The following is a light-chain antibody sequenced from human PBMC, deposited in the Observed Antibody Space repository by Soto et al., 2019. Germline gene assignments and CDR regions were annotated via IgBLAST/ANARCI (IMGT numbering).Light chain of an antibody. J-gene: IGKJ4*01. V-gene: IGKV3-15*01. CDR1: QSVSSN. CDR3: QQYNNWPLT. Sequence: EIVTTQYPATPSVSPGERATLSCRASQSVSSNLAWYQQKPGQAPRLLIYGASTRATGIPARFSGSGSGTEFTLTISSLQSEDFAVYYCQQYNNWPLTFGGGTKVDI. CDR2: GAS.